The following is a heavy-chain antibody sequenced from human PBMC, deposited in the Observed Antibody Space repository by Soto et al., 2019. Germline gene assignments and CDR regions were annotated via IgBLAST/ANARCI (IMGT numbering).Heavy chain of an antibody. CDR3: ARDQTAYCGGDCYSHFDY. J-gene: IGHJ4*02. D-gene: IGHD2-21*02. V-gene: IGHV1-69*01. Sequence: QMQLVQSGAEVKKPGSSVKVSCKASGGTFSSYAISWVRQAPGQGLEWMGGIIPIFGTANYAQKFQGRVTITADESTSTAYMELSSLRSEDTAVYYCARDQTAYCGGDCYSHFDYWGQGTLVTVSS. CDR2: IIPIFGTA. CDR1: GGTFSSYA.